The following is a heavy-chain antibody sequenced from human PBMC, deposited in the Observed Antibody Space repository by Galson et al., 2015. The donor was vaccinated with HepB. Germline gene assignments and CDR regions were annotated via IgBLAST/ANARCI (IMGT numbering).Heavy chain of an antibody. V-gene: IGHV1-69*13. D-gene: IGHD5-18*01. Sequence: SVKVSCKASGDSFSIYTISWVRQAPGQGLQWMGGMSPVFGTTNYAQTFQGRLAITADESTSTAYMELSSLRSEDTAVYYCARVANSYSINPNYFDPWGQGTLVTVSS. CDR2: MSPVFGTT. CDR3: ARVANSYSINPNYFDP. J-gene: IGHJ5*02. CDR1: GDSFSIYT.